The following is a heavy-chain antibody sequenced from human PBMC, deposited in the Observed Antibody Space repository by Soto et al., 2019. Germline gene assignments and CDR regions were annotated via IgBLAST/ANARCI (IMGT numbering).Heavy chain of an antibody. V-gene: IGHV3-53*01. Sequence: EVPLVESGGGLIQPGGTLRLSCAASGFAVSSKYMTWVRQAPGKGLEWVSVIYGGGTTYYADSVKGRFTISRDTSKNTLHLQMISLRAEDTAVYYCVQTTGWPGFDFRGQGTLVTVSS. D-gene: IGHD6-19*01. J-gene: IGHJ4*02. CDR1: GFAVSSKY. CDR3: VQTTGWPGFDF. CDR2: IYGGGTT.